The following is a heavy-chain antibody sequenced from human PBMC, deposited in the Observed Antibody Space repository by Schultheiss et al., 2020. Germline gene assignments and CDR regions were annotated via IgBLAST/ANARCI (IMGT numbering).Heavy chain of an antibody. J-gene: IGHJ6*02. CDR2: ISYDGSNK. V-gene: IGHV3-30*03. Sequence: GGSLRLSCAASGFTFSNYAMNWVRQAPGKGLEWVAVISYDGSNKDYADSVKGRFTISRDNSKNTLYLQMGSLRAEDMAVYYCARDPSRVLLYGMDVWGQGTTVTVSS. CDR1: GFTFSNYA. D-gene: IGHD2-15*01. CDR3: ARDPSRVLLYGMDV.